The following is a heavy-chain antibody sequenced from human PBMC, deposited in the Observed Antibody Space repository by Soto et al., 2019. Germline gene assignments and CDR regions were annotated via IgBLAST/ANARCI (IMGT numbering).Heavy chain of an antibody. D-gene: IGHD3-16*01. Sequence: QVQLQESGPRLVKPSQTLSLTCSVSGAAIRSGRYYWSWIRQSPGRGLEWIGYIYYTGNTHYNPAVKSRVTILLDNSKDQFSLTLTSVTAADTAIYYCATVLHDYGTNWVESWGQGTQVTVSS. V-gene: IGHV4-30-4*01. CDR3: ATVLHDYGTNWVES. J-gene: IGHJ5*01. CDR1: GAAIRSGRYY. CDR2: IYYTGNT.